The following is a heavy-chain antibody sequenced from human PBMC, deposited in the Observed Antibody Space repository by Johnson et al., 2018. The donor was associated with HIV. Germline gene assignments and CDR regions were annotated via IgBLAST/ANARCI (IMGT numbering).Heavy chain of an antibody. Sequence: VQLVESGGGVVQPGRSLRFSCAASGFTFSSYDMHCVRQATGKGLEWVSGIGTAGDTYYPGSVKGRFTSSRDSAKNTLSLQRNSLRAEDTAVYYCTKMGALGAFDIWGQGTMVTVSS. V-gene: IGHV3-13*01. D-gene: IGHD3-16*01. CDR2: IGTAGDT. J-gene: IGHJ3*02. CDR1: GFTFSSYD. CDR3: TKMGALGAFDI.